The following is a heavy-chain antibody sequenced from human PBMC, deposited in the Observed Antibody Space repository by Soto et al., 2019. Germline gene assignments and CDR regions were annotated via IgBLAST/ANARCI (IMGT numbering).Heavy chain of an antibody. V-gene: IGHV4-31*03. CDR2: IYYSGST. CDR1: GGSISSGGYY. CDR3: ASRYCSGGSCYWGFDP. D-gene: IGHD2-15*01. Sequence: QVQLQESGPGLVKPSQTLSLTCTGSGGSISSGGYYWSWIRQHPGKGLEWIGYIYYSGSTYYNPSLKSRVTISVDTSKNQFSLKLSSVTAADTAVYYCASRYCSGGSCYWGFDPWGQGTLVTVSS. J-gene: IGHJ5*02.